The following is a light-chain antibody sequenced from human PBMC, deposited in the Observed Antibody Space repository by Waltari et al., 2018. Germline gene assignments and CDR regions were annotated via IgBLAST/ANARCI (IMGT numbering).Light chain of an antibody. J-gene: IGKJ5*01. V-gene: IGKV3-11*01. Sequence: EIVLTQSPATLSLSPGERAALSCRASQSVRSSLAWYQQKPGQAPRLLIYDASNRATGIPARFSGSGSGTDFTLTISSLEPEDSAVYYCQHRGEWPPGATFGQGTRLDIK. CDR2: DAS. CDR1: QSVRSS. CDR3: QHRGEWPPGAT.